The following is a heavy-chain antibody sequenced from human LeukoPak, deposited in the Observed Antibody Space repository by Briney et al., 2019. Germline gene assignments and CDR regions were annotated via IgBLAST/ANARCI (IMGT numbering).Heavy chain of an antibody. V-gene: IGHV3-30*18. J-gene: IGHJ4*02. CDR1: GFTFSSYG. CDR3: ANSHMFDY. CDR2: ISYDGSNK. Sequence: GRSLRLSCAASGFTFSSYGMHWVRQAPGKGLEWVAVISYDGSNKYYADSVKGRFTISRDHSKNTLYLQMNSLRAEDTAVYYCANSHMFDYWGQGTLVTVSS. D-gene: IGHD2-21*01.